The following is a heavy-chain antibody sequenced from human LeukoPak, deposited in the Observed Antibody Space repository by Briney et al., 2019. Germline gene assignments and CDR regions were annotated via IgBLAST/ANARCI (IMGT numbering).Heavy chain of an antibody. CDR1: GYTFTSYY. J-gene: IGHJ5*02. V-gene: IGHV1-46*01. Sequence: GASMKVSCKASGYTFTSYYMHWVRQAPGQGLEWMGIINPSGGSTSYAQKFQGRVTMTRDTSTSTVYMELGSLRSEDTAVYYCAGSVEAELGSYFANWFDPWGQGTLVTVSS. CDR2: INPSGGST. D-gene: IGHD1-26*01. CDR3: AGSVEAELGSYFANWFDP.